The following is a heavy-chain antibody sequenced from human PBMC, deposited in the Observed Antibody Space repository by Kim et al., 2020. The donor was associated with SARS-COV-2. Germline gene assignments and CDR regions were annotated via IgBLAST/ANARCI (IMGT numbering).Heavy chain of an antibody. CDR2: IYKSGST. CDR1: GGSISSGGYY. CDR3: ARAPRRIITIFGVVTHFDY. D-gene: IGHD3-3*01. Sequence: SETLSLTCTVSGGSISSGGYYWSWIRQHPGKGLEWIGYIYKSGSTNSNRSLKSRVTRSEDTSKNQFSLKLSSVTAADTAVYYCARAPRRIITIFGVVTHFDYWGQGTLVTVSS. J-gene: IGHJ4*02. V-gene: IGHV4-31*03.